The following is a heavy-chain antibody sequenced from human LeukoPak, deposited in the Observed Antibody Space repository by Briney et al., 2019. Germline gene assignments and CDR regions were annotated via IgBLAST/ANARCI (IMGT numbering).Heavy chain of an antibody. V-gene: IGHV1-69*05. CDR1: GGTFSSYA. Sequence: ASVKVSCKASGGTFSSYAISWVRQAPGQGFEWMGGIIPIFGTANYAQKFQGRVTITTDESTSTAYMELSSLRSEDTAVYYCASRSGYRSSEKDQLDYWGQGTLVTVSS. J-gene: IGHJ4*02. CDR2: IIPIFGTA. CDR3: ASRSGYRSSEKDQLDY. D-gene: IGHD2-2*01.